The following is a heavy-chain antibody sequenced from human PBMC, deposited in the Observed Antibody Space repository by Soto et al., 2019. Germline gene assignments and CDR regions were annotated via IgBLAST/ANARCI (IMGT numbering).Heavy chain of an antibody. D-gene: IGHD3-10*01. CDR3: ARLPRFGELYYYGMDV. Sequence: GESLKISCKGSGYSFTSYCIGWVRQIPGKGLEWMGIIYPGDSDTRYSPSFQGQVPISADKSISTAYLQWSSLKASDTAMYYCARLPRFGELYYYGMDVWGQGTTVTVSS. CDR1: GYSFTSYC. V-gene: IGHV5-51*01. J-gene: IGHJ6*02. CDR2: IYPGDSDT.